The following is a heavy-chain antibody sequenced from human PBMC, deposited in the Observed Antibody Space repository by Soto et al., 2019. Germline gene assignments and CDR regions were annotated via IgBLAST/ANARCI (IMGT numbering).Heavy chain of an antibody. V-gene: IGHV1-18*01. CDR3: AKNGQPPYYYYGMDV. CDR2: SSPYNGDT. J-gene: IGHJ6*02. Sequence: ASVKVSCKASGYTFTSFGITWVRQALGQGLEWLGWSSPYNGDTKYAQKFQGRVTMTIDTSTTTAYMELRSLTSDDSAVYYCAKNGQPPYYYYGMDVWGQGTTVTVSS. D-gene: IGHD2-8*01. CDR1: GYTFTSFG.